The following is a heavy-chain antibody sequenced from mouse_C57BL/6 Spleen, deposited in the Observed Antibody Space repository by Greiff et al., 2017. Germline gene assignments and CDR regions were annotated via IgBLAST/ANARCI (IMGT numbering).Heavy chain of an antibody. CDR3: ARETLYYFDY. V-gene: IGHV1-4*01. Sequence: QVHVKQSGAELARPGASVKMSCKASGYTFTSYTMHWVKQRPGQGLEWIGYINPSSGYTKYNQKFKDKATLTADKSSSTAYMQLSSLTSEDSAVYYCARETLYYFDYWGQGTTLTVSS. CDR1: GYTFTSYT. CDR2: INPSSGYT. J-gene: IGHJ2*01.